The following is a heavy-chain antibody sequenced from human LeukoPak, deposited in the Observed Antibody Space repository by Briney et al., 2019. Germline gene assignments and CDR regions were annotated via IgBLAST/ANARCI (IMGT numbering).Heavy chain of an antibody. CDR2: ISSTSSYI. CDR3: ARDLTVAQEYYFDY. J-gene: IGHJ4*02. CDR1: GFTFSSYN. Sequence: PGGSLRLSCAASGFTFSSYNMNWVRQAPGKGLEWVSSISSTSSYIYYADSVKGRFTISRDNAKNSLYLQMNSLRVEDTAVYYCARDLTVAQEYYFDYWGQGTLVTVSS. V-gene: IGHV3-21*01.